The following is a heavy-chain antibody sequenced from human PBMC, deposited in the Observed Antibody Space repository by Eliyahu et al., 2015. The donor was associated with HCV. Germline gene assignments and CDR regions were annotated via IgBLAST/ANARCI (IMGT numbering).Heavy chain of an antibody. V-gene: IGHV3-7*01. Sequence: EAQLVESGGGLVQPGGSLXLSCXASGFTFSAYWMSWVRQAPGKGLEWVANIKQDGTKTYYVDSVKGRFTISRDNAKNSLYLQMNSLRAEDTAVYYCATDGYNGVYWGQGTLVTVSS. CDR1: GFTFSAYW. D-gene: IGHD5-24*01. CDR3: ATDGYNGVY. CDR2: IKQDGTKT. J-gene: IGHJ4*02.